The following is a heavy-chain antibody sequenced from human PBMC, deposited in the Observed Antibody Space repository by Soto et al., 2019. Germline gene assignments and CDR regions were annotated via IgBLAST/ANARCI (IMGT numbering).Heavy chain of an antibody. CDR1: GYTFTDSY. CDR2: INPVNGGI. J-gene: IGHJ5*02. V-gene: IGHV1-2*02. CDR3: ARVRHCSSTSCYRFDP. Sequence: QVQLVQSGAEVKKPGASVKVSCKASGYTFTDSYMHWVRQAPGQGLEWMGWINPVNGGIDYAQKFQGRVTMTRDTSISTAYMELSRLRSDDTAVYYCARVRHCSSTSCYRFDPWGQGTLVTVSS. D-gene: IGHD2-2*01.